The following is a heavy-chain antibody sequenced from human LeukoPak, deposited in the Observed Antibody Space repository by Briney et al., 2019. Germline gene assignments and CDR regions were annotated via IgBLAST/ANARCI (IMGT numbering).Heavy chain of an antibody. CDR1: GFTFSNYA. J-gene: IGHJ4*02. V-gene: IGHV3-23*01. CDR2: ITDRGGDT. D-gene: IGHD3-10*01. Sequence: PGGSLTHSCAASGFTFSNYAMSWVRQAPGMGLEWVSAITDRGGDTYHADSIKGRFTISRDNSKNTLYLQMNSLRADDTAVYYCAKGSSGSRPYYFDYWGQGTLVTVSS. CDR3: AKGSSGSRPYYFDY.